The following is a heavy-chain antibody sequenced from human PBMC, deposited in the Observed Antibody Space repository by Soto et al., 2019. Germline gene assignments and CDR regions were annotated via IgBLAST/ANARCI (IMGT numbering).Heavy chain of an antibody. CDR3: AGDRVPWNATGYYSYGIDV. Sequence: EVQLVESGGGLGKPGGSLRLYCAASGFTYSSYSMNWVRQAPGKGLEWVSSISSSSSYIYYADSVKGRCTISRDNAKNALYLQIHSLRADDTAVYYCAGDRVPWNATGYYSYGIDVWGQGTMVTVSS. CDR1: GFTYSSYS. CDR2: ISSSSSYI. V-gene: IGHV3-21*01. D-gene: IGHD1-1*01. J-gene: IGHJ6*02.